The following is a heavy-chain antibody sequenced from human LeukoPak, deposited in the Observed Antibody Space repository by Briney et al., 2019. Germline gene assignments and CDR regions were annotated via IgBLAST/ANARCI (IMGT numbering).Heavy chain of an antibody. Sequence: PSETLSLTCTVSGGSISSYYWSWIRQPAGKGLEWIGRIYTSGSTNYNPSLKSRLTMSVDTSKNQFSLKLSSVTAADTAVYYCARGAYYDGSGRDYFDYWGQGTLVTVSS. D-gene: IGHD3-10*01. CDR2: IYTSGST. CDR3: ARGAYYDGSGRDYFDY. CDR1: GGSISSYY. J-gene: IGHJ4*02. V-gene: IGHV4-4*07.